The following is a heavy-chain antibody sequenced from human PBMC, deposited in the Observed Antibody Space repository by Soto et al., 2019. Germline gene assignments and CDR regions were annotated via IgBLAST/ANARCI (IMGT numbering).Heavy chain of an antibody. CDR3: ASLTIFGVVIRPKDYYYYGMDV. Sequence: PGGSLRLSCAASGFTVSSNYMSWVRQAPGKGLEWVSVIYSGGSTYYADSVKGRFTISRDNSKNTLYLQMNSLRAEDTAVYYCASLTIFGVVIRPKDYYYYGMDVWGQGTTVTVSS. D-gene: IGHD3-3*01. J-gene: IGHJ6*02. CDR2: IYSGGST. CDR1: GFTVSSNY. V-gene: IGHV3-66*01.